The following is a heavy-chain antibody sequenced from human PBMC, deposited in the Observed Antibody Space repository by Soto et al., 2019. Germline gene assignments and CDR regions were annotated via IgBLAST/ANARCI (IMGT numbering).Heavy chain of an antibody. CDR2: INAANGDT. V-gene: IGHV1-3*01. CDR1: VYVCSSYG. J-gene: IGHJ4*02. CDR3: AIQSLAVLGKRGEF. Sequence: VLVKGACKGVVYVCSSYGIDWVRKAPGQMLEWMRWINAANGDTRFSQKFQGRVTLTTDTSASTGHMDLSSLTSEDTAVYYCAIQSLAVLGKRGEFWGQGMLVTVSS. D-gene: IGHD6-19*01.